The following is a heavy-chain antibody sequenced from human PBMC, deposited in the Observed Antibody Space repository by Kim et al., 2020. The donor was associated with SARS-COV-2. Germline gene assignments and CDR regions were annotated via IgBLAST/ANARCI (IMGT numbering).Heavy chain of an antibody. J-gene: IGHJ5*02. V-gene: IGHV3-48*02. D-gene: IGHD6-13*01. CDR2: ISSSSSTI. Sequence: GGSLRLSCAASGFTFSSYSMNWVRQAPGKGLEWVSYISSSSSTIYYADSVKGRFTISRDNAKNSLYLQMNSLRDEDTAVYYCARERLPGIAAAGTGNWFDPWGQGTLVTVSS. CDR3: ARERLPGIAAAGTGNWFDP. CDR1: GFTFSSYS.